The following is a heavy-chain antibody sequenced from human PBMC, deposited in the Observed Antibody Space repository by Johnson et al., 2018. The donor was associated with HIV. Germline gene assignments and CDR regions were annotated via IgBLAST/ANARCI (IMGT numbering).Heavy chain of an antibody. D-gene: IGHD3-22*01. CDR2: ISYDGDNK. J-gene: IGHJ3*02. CDR3: ARELWEDDYYDSGGDAFDI. Sequence: QVQLVESGGGVVQPGKSLRLSCAASGFTFNTYAIHWVRQTPVKGLEWVAVISYDGDNKYYAASVKGRFTISRDNSKSTLYLQMNSLRPEDTAVYYWARELWEDDYYDSGGDAFDIWGQGTMVTVSS. CDR1: GFTFNTYA. V-gene: IGHV3-30*04.